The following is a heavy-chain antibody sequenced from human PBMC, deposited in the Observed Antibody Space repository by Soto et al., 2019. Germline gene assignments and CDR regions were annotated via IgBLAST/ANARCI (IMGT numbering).Heavy chain of an antibody. Sequence: SETLSLTCAVYGGSFSGYYWSWIRQPPGKGLEWIGEINHSGSTNYNPSLKSRVTISVDTSKNQFSLKLSSVTAADTAVYYCARGGVGVVVPAAITLDYWGQGTLVTVSS. J-gene: IGHJ4*02. V-gene: IGHV4-34*01. CDR2: INHSGST. D-gene: IGHD2-2*01. CDR3: ARGGVGVVVPAAITLDY. CDR1: GGSFSGYY.